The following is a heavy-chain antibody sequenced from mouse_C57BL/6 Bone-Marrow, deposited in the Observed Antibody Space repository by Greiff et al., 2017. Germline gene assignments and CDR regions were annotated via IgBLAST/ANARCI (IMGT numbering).Heavy chain of an antibody. V-gene: IGHV5-17*01. CDR2: ISSGSSTI. CDR3: ASHIYYYGSRYAMDY. J-gene: IGHJ4*01. D-gene: IGHD1-1*01. Sequence: EVQLVKSGGGLVKPGGSLKLSCAASGFTFSDYGMHWVRQAPEKGLEWVAYISSGSSTIYYADTVKGRFTISRDNAKNTLFLQMTSLRSEDTAMYYCASHIYYYGSRYAMDYWGQGTSVTVSS. CDR1: GFTFSDYG.